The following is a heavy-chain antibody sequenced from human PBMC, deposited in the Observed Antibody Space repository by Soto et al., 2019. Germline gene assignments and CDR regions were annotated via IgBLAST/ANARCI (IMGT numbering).Heavy chain of an antibody. D-gene: IGHD5-12*01. J-gene: IGHJ4*02. Sequence: EVQLVESGGGLVKPGGSLRLSCAASGFTFSSYSMNWVRQAPGKGLEWVSSISSSSSYIYYADSVKGRFTISRDNAKNSLYLQMNSLRAEDTAVYYCARADVSGYGLYFDYWGQGTLVTVSS. CDR3: ARADVSGYGLYFDY. V-gene: IGHV3-21*01. CDR2: ISSSSSYI. CDR1: GFTFSSYS.